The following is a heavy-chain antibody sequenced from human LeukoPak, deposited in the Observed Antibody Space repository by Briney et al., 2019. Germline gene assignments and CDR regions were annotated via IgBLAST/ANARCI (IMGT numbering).Heavy chain of an antibody. Sequence: ASVKVSCKASGYTFTSYGISWVRQAPGQGLEWMGWISAYNGNTNYAQKLQGRVTMTTDTSTSTAYMELRSLRSDDTAVYYCARDPRPSSSWSNRYFDLWGRGTLVTVSS. J-gene: IGHJ2*01. CDR3: ARDPRPSSSWSNRYFDL. CDR2: ISAYNGNT. V-gene: IGHV1-18*01. D-gene: IGHD6-13*01. CDR1: GYTFTSYG.